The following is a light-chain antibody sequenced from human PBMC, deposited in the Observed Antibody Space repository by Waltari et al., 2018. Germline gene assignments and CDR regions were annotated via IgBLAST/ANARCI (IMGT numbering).Light chain of an antibody. V-gene: IGLV3-21*02. CDR2: DVT. CDR3: QVSTNNYDHYV. CDR1: NIGSKS. J-gene: IGLJ1*01. Sequence: SYVLTQPPSVSVAPGQTARITCEGNNIGSKSVNWYQQMPGQAPVLVVYDVTDRPSGIPERFAGYSSGNTATLTISRVEAGDEADYFCQVSTNNYDHYVVGTGTKVTVL.